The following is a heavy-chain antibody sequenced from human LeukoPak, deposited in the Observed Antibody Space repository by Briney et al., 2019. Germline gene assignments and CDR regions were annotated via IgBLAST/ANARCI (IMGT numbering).Heavy chain of an antibody. CDR1: GFTFSSYS. D-gene: IGHD1-26*01. CDR2: ISSSSSYI. V-gene: IGHV3-21*01. J-gene: IGHJ5*02. Sequence: GGSLRLSCAASGFTFSSYSMNWVRQAPGKGLEWVSSISSSSSYIYYADSVKGRFTISRDNAKNSLYLQMNSLRAEDTAVYYCAKDRGSYHNWFDPWGQGTLVTVSS. CDR3: AKDRGSYHNWFDP.